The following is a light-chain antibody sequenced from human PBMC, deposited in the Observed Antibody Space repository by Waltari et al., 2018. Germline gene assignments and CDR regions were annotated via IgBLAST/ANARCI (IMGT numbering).Light chain of an antibody. CDR2: DVT. V-gene: IGLV2-14*03. CDR3: SSYTGSSALV. Sequence: QSALTQSASVSGSPGQSITTSCTGTSSDVGGYNHVSWYQQHPGKAPNLMIYDVTNRPSGVSNRFSGSKPANTASLTISGRQAEDEADYYCSSYTGSSALVFGGGTKLTGL. J-gene: IGLJ2*01. CDR1: SSDVGGYNH.